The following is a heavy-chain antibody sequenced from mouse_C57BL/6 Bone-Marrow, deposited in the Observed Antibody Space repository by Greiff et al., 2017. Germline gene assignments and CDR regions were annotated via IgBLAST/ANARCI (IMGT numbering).Heavy chain of an antibody. D-gene: IGHD6-1*01. CDR3: ARGVANFDY. CDR1: GYTFTSYN. J-gene: IGHJ2*01. CDR2: IYPGNGDT. V-gene: IGHV1-12*01. Sequence: QVQLQQSGAELVRPGASVKMSCKASGYTFTSYNMHWVKQTPIQGLEWIGAIYPGNGDTSYNQKFKGKATLTVDKSTSTAYMQLSSLTSEDSAVYFCARGVANFDYWGQGTTLTVSS.